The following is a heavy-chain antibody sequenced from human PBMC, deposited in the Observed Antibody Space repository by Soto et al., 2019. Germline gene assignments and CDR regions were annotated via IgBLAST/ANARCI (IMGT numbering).Heavy chain of an antibody. CDR2: IYYSGST. D-gene: IGHD4-4*01. V-gene: IGHV4-31*03. CDR1: GGSISSGGYY. CDR3: ASMTTVTTPFDY. Sequence: PSETLSLTCTVSGGSISSGGYYWSWIRQHPGKGLEWIGYIYYSGSTYYNPSLKSRVTISVDTSKNQFSLKLSYVTAADTAVYYCASMTTVTTPFDYWGQGTLVTVSS. J-gene: IGHJ4*02.